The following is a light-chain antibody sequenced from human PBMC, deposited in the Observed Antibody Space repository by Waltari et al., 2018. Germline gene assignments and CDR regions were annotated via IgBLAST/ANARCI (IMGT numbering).Light chain of an antibody. J-gene: IGKJ3*01. CDR2: AAS. CDR1: QGISNY. CDR3: QKYNSALT. Sequence: DIQMTQSPSSLSASVGDRVTITCRASQGISNYLAWYQQKPGKVPKLLIYAASTLQSGVPSRFSGSGSGTDFTLTISSLQPEDVATYYCQKYNSALTFGLGTKVDIK. V-gene: IGKV1-27*01.